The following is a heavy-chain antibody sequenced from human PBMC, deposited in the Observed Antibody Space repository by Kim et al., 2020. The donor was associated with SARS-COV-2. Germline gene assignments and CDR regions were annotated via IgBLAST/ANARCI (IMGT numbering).Heavy chain of an antibody. D-gene: IGHD3-10*01. V-gene: IGHV1-2*02. CDR1: GYTFTGYY. CDR2: INPNSGGT. Sequence: ASVKVSCKASGYTFTGYYMHWVRQAPGQGLEWMGWINPNSGGTNYAQKFQGRVTMTRDTSISTAYMELSRLRSDDTAVYYCARESITMVPKACMDVWGQGTTVTVSS. J-gene: IGHJ6*02. CDR3: ARESITMVPKACMDV.